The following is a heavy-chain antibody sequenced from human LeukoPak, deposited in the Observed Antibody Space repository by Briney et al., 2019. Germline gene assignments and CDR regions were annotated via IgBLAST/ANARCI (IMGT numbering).Heavy chain of an antibody. CDR2: SNEDGSTT. J-gene: IGHJ4*02. Sequence: HSGGSLRLSCAVSGFTFSSSWMHWVRQAPGKGLVWVSRSNEDGSTTNYADSVKGRFTISRDNAKNTLYLQMNSLTAEDTAVYYCVRDLGGRSGHWGQGTLVTVSS. D-gene: IGHD1-26*01. CDR1: GFTFSSSW. V-gene: IGHV3-74*01. CDR3: VRDLGGRSGH.